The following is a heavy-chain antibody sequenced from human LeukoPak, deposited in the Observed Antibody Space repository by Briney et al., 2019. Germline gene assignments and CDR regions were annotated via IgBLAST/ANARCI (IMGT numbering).Heavy chain of an antibody. CDR2: ISFSGSTI. CDR1: GFTYSDYY. D-gene: IGHD3-22*01. J-gene: IGHJ1*01. V-gene: IGHV3-11*04. CDR3: ATYSSLNRREFQY. Sequence: GGSLRLSCAASGFTYSDYYMGWIRQAPGKGLEGVSYISFSGSTIYYADSVKGRFTISRDNAKNSLYLQMNSLRAEDTAVYYCATYSSLNRREFQYWGQGTLLTVSS.